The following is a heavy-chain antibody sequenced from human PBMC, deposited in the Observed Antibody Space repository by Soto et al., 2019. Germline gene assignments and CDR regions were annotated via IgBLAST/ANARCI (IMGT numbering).Heavy chain of an antibody. J-gene: IGHJ4*02. CDR3: ARVHRYSSSRIFDY. Sequence: PSETLSLTCAVSGVSFSGYYWSWIRQPPGKGLEWIGGINHSGSTNYNPSLKSRVTISVDTSKNQFSLKLSSVTAADTAVYYCARVHRYSSSRIFDYWGQGTLVTGSS. CDR2: INHSGST. V-gene: IGHV4-34*01. CDR1: GVSFSGYY. D-gene: IGHD6-6*01.